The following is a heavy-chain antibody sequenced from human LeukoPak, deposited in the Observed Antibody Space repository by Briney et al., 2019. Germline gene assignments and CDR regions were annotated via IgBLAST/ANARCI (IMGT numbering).Heavy chain of an antibody. D-gene: IGHD3-10*01. J-gene: IGHJ4*02. V-gene: IGHV3-48*03. Sequence: GGSLRLSCAASGFTFSSYEMNWVRQGPGKGLEWVSYISGSSSTIYYADSVKGRLTISRDNAKNSLYLQMNSLRAEDTAVYYCARIGDTHYYSQDYWGQGTLVTVSS. CDR2: ISGSSSTI. CDR1: GFTFSSYE. CDR3: ARIGDTHYYSQDY.